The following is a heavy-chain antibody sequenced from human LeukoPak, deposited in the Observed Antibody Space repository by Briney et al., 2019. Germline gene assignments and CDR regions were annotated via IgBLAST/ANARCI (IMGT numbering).Heavy chain of an antibody. D-gene: IGHD6-13*01. Sequence: PSETLSLTCTVSGGSINSGDYYWSWVRQPPGKGLEWIGYIYYSGSTYYNPSLKSRVTISVDTSSNQFSLKLSSVTAADTAVYYCARQSSSWYFFNYWGQGTLVTVSS. CDR1: GGSINSGDYY. V-gene: IGHV4-30-4*01. CDR2: IYYSGST. CDR3: ARQSSSWYFFNY. J-gene: IGHJ4*02.